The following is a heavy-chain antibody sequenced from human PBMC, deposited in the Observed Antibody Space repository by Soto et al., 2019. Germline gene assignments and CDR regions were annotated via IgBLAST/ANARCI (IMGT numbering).Heavy chain of an antibody. CDR1: GGSISSSNW. D-gene: IGHD2-2*01. CDR3: ARDMVVPAAIFHAYYGMDV. J-gene: IGHJ6*02. Sequence: QVQLQESGPGLVKPSGTLSLTCAVSGGSISSSNWWSWVRQPPGKGLEWIGEIYHSGSTNYNPSLKSRATISVDKSKNQFSLKLSSVTAADTAVYYCARDMVVPAAIFHAYYGMDVWGQGTTVTVSS. CDR2: IYHSGST. V-gene: IGHV4-4*02.